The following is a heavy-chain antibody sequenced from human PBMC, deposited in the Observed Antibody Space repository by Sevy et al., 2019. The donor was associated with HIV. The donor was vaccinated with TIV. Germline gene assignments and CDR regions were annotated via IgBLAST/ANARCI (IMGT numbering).Heavy chain of an antibody. Sequence: GGSLRLSCAASGFSFRSFDMHWVRQAPGKGLEWVSGISNSGSSLFYSDSVKGRFTISRDNTDNLLFLQMNSLRAEDTAVYYCARDLPPSATTVAHFDYWGRGNLVIVSS. J-gene: IGHJ4*02. D-gene: IGHD4-17*01. V-gene: IGHV3-48*03. CDR1: GFSFRSFD. CDR3: ARDLPPSATTVAHFDY. CDR2: ISNSGSSL.